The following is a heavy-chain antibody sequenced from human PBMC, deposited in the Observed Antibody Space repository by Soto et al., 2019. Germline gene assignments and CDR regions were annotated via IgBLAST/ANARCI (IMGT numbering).Heavy chain of an antibody. J-gene: IGHJ4*02. CDR2: IWYDGSNK. V-gene: IGHV3-33*01. CDR3: GRGDLYDGSGYRQFDY. CDR1: GFTFSTYG. Sequence: QVQLVESGGGVVQPGRSLRLSCAASGFTFSTYGMHWVRQAPGKGLEWVAGIWYDGSNKYYADSVKGRFTISRDNSKNTLFLEMNSLSAEDRAIYYWGRGDLYDGSGYRQFDYWGQGTVVTVSS. D-gene: IGHD3-22*01.